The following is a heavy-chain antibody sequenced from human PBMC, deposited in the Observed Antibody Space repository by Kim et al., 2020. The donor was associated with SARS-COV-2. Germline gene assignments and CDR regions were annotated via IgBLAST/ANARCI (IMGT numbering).Heavy chain of an antibody. CDR3: ATEMGTQKQWLARGWFHP. J-gene: IGHJ5*02. V-gene: IGHV1-2*06. CDR2: INPNSGVT. CDR1: VYTFSGYF. D-gene: IGHD6-19*01. Sequence: ASVKVSCKASVYTFSGYFMHWLRQAPGQGLEWMGRINPNSGVTNYAQKFQGIVTMTTDTSTSTGYMEMSRLTSDDTAVYYCATEMGTQKQWLARGWFHPWGQGTLVTVSP.